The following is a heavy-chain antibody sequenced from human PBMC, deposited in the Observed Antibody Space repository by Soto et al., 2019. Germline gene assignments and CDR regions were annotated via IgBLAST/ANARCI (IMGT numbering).Heavy chain of an antibody. CDR2: IYYSGST. J-gene: IGHJ5*02. CDR1: GGSISSGDYY. V-gene: IGHV4-30-4*01. D-gene: IGHD3-22*01. Sequence: SETLSLTCTVSGGSISSGDYYWSWIRQPPGKGLEWIGYIYYSGSTYYNPSLKSRVTISVDTSKNQFSLKLSSVTAADTAVYYCARTVPDYYDSSGYYGWFDPWGQGTLVTVSS. CDR3: ARTVPDYYDSSGYYGWFDP.